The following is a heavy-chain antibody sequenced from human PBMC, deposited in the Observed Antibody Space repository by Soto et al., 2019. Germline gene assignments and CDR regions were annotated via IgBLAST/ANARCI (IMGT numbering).Heavy chain of an antibody. D-gene: IGHD4-17*01. J-gene: IGHJ4*02. CDR3: AHRRMSSKVATAYFDY. CDR2: IYWNGDK. Sequence: SGPTLVKPTQTLTLTCTFSGFSLSTSGAGVGWIRQPPGKALEWLALIYWNGDKRYSPSLKTSLTVTRDTSRNQVVLTMTNMDPVDTATYYCAHRRMSSKVATAYFDYWGQGTLVTVSS. CDR1: GFSLSTSGAG. V-gene: IGHV2-5*01.